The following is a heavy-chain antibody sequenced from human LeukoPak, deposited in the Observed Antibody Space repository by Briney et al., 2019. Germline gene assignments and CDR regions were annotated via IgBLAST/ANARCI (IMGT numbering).Heavy chain of an antibody. CDR2: ISSSSSYI. V-gene: IGHV3-21*01. D-gene: IGHD3-22*01. CDR3: ARVAPYYYDSSGLDAFDI. CDR1: GFTFSSYS. J-gene: IGHJ3*02. Sequence: GGSLRLSCAASGFTFSSYSMNWVRQAPGKGLEWVSSISSSSSYIYYADSVKGRFTISRDNAKNSLYLQMNSLRAEDTAVDYCARVAPYYYDSSGLDAFDIWGQGTMVTVSS.